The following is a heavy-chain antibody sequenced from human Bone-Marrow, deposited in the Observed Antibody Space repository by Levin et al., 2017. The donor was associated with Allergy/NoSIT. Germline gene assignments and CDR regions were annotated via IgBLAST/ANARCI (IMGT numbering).Heavy chain of an antibody. J-gene: IGHJ4*02. Sequence: MTSETLSLTCAVSGESVSSSGFYWTWIRQYPGKGLEWIGHIYYPGNTSYNPSLKSRVSISEDRSKNQFSLKLDSVTAADTAVYYCARESVYYGSGSWIDCWGQGTLVTVSS. V-gene: IGHV4-31*02. CDR3: ARESVYYGSGSWIDC. CDR2: IYYPGNT. CDR1: GESVSSSGFY. D-gene: IGHD3-10*01.